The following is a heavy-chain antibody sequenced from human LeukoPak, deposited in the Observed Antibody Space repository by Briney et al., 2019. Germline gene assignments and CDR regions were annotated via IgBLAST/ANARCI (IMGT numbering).Heavy chain of an antibody. J-gene: IGHJ6*03. Sequence: NTSETLSLTCTVSGGSISSSAFYWGWIRQPPGKGLEWIGSIYYNANTFYNPSLKSRVTISIDTSNNQFSLNLTSVTAADTAVYYCARHLNYYYYYYMDVWGKGTTVTVSS. V-gene: IGHV4-39*01. CDR3: ARHLNYYYYYYMDV. CDR1: GGSISSSAFY. CDR2: IYYNANT.